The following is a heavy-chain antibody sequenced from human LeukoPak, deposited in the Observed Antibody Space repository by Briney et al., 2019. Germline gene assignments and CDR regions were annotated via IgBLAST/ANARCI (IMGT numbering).Heavy chain of an antibody. CDR3: ARGGLDHAYDI. CDR2: VNSDGGGT. Sequence: PGGSLSLSCAASGFTFTNYWMHWVRQAPGKGLMWVSRVNSDGGGTIYADSVKGRFTVSRDNTKNSVYLQMSSLRADDTGVYYCARGGLDHAYDIWGQGTMVTVSS. J-gene: IGHJ3*02. D-gene: IGHD6-19*01. V-gene: IGHV3-74*01. CDR1: GFTFTNYW.